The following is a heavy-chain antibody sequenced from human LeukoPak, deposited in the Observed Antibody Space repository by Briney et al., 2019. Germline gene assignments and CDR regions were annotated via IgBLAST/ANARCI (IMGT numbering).Heavy chain of an antibody. J-gene: IGHJ4*02. V-gene: IGHV3-64*01. CDR2: ISHNGGST. CDR1: GFTFSSYA. Sequence: GGSLRLSCAASGFTFSSYAMHWVRQAPGKGLEYVSAISHNGGSTYYANSVKGRFTISRDNPKNTLYLQMGSLRAEDMAVYYCAKDDYWGQGTLVTVSS. CDR3: AKDDY.